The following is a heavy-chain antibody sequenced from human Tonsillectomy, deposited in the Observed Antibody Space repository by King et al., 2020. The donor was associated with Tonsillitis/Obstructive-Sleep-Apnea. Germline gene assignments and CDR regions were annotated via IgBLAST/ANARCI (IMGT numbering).Heavy chain of an antibody. CDR1: GLTFSSYA. CDR2: ISGGCGST. J-gene: IGHJ4*02. CDR3: AKDESYFDY. Sequence: VQLVESGGGLVQPGGSLRLSCAASGLTFSSYAMSWVRQAPGRGREWGSTISGGCGSTYYADSVKGRFTISRDNSKHTLFLQMNSLRAEDTAVYYCAKDESYFDYWGQGTLVTVSS. V-gene: IGHV3-23*04.